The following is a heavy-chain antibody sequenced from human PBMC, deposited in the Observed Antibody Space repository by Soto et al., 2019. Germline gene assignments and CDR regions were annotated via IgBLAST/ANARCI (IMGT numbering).Heavy chain of an antibody. Sequence: SETLSLTCTVSGGSISSDSYYWGWIRQSPEKGLEWIASISYSGSTYYNPTLKSRLIISVDTSKIQFSLKLSSVTAADTAVYYCARQLWRSYGMDVWGQGTTVTVSS. CDR2: ISYSGST. CDR1: GGSISSDSYY. J-gene: IGHJ6*02. V-gene: IGHV4-39*01. CDR3: ARQLWRSYGMDV. D-gene: IGHD3-16*01.